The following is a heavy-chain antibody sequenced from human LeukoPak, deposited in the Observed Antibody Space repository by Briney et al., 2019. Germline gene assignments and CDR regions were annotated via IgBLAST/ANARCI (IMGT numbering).Heavy chain of an antibody. Sequence: GGSLRLSCVGSGFTFSNYWMNWVRQAPGKGLEWVANIKGSDKGHVDSVKGRFSVSRDDARNSLYRQMDSLSAEDTAVYYCARDVDWNYDLWGQGTVVRVSS. CDR3: ARDVDWNYDL. D-gene: IGHD1-7*01. CDR2: IKGSDK. V-gene: IGHV3-7*01. CDR1: GFTFSNYW. J-gene: IGHJ4*02.